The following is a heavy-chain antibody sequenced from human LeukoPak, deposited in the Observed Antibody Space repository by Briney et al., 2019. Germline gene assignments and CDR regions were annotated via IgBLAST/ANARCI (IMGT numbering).Heavy chain of an antibody. Sequence: ASVKVSCKASGYTFTSYDINWVRQATGQGLEWMGWMNPNSGNTGYAQKFQGRVTMTRNTSISTAYMELSSLRSEDTAVYYCARGSRFGELLAGWFDPWGQGTLVTVSS. D-gene: IGHD3-10*01. J-gene: IGHJ5*02. CDR3: ARGSRFGELLAGWFDP. CDR2: MNPNSGNT. CDR1: GYTFTSYD. V-gene: IGHV1-8*01.